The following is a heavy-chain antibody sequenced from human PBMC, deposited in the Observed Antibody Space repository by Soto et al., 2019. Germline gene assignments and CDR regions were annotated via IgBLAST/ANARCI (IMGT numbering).Heavy chain of an antibody. CDR2: IYYSGSI. Sequence: KTSETLSLTCTVSGGSISSGGYYWSWIRQHPGKGLEWIGHIYYSGSIYQNPSLKSRVTISVDTSKNQFSLKLSSVTAADTAVYYCARELPFYYDSHGMDVWGQGTTVTVSS. CDR3: ARELPFYYDSHGMDV. CDR1: GGSISSGGYY. V-gene: IGHV4-31*02. D-gene: IGHD3-22*01. J-gene: IGHJ6*02.